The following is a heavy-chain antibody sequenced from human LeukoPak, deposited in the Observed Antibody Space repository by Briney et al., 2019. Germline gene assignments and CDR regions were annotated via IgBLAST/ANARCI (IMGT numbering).Heavy chain of an antibody. V-gene: IGHV4-34*01. D-gene: IGHD4-17*01. CDR2: IDHSGST. Sequence: SETLSLTCAVYGGSFSGYYWSWIRQPPGKGLEWIGEIDHSGSTNYNPSLKSRVTISVDTSKNQFSLKLSSVTAADTAVYYCAREDYGDRSYYFDYWGPGTLVTVSS. J-gene: IGHJ4*01. CDR3: AREDYGDRSYYFDY. CDR1: GGSFSGYY.